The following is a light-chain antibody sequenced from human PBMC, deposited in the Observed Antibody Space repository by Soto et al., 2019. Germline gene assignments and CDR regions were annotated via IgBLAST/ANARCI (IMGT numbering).Light chain of an antibody. CDR1: RSDVGGYNY. CDR3: CSHAGTYIYV. CDR2: DVS. Sequence: QSVLTQPRSVSGSPGQSVTISCTGTRSDVGGYNYVSWYQQHPGKAPKLMIYDVSKRPSGVPDRFSGFKSGNTASLTISGLQAEDEADYSCCSHAGTYIYVFGTGTKVTVL. J-gene: IGLJ1*01. V-gene: IGLV2-11*01.